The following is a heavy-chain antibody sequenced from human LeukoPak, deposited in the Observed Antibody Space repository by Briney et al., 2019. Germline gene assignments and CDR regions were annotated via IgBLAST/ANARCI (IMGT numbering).Heavy chain of an antibody. D-gene: IGHD3-9*01. J-gene: IGHJ4*02. V-gene: IGHV4-31*03. CDR1: GGSISSGGYY. Sequence: SETLSLTCTVSGGSISSGGYYWSWIRQPPGKGLEWIGDIYYSGGTYYNPSLKSRVTISVDTSKNQFSLELCSVTAADTAVYFFFKNKTAYDILTGYYPYYFDYWGQGTLVTVSS. CDR3: FKNKTAYDILTGYYPYYFDY. CDR2: IYYSGGT.